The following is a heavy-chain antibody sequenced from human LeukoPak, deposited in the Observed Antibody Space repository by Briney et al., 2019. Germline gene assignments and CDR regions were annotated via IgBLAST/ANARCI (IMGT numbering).Heavy chain of an antibody. CDR3: ARDGATAVAGYFDY. CDR2: ISGSGGST. CDR1: GFTFSSYA. Sequence: GGSLRLSCAASGFTFSSYAMSWVRQAPGKGLEWVSAISGSGGSTYYADSVKGRFTISRDNSKNTLYLQMNSLRAEDTAVYYRARDGATAVAGYFDYWGQGTLVTVSS. D-gene: IGHD6-19*01. V-gene: IGHV3-23*01. J-gene: IGHJ4*02.